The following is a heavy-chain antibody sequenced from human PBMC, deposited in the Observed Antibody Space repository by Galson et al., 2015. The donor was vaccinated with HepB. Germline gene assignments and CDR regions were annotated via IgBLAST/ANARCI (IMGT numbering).Heavy chain of an antibody. Sequence: SVKVSCKASGYTFTSYAMHWVRQAPGQRLEWMGWINAGNGNTKYSQQFQGRVTITRDTSASTAYMELSSLRSEDTAVYYCARPRVGSGGYYFDYWGPGTLVTVSS. CDR3: ARPRVGSGGYYFDY. D-gene: IGHD6-19*01. V-gene: IGHV1-3*01. J-gene: IGHJ4*02. CDR1: GYTFTSYA. CDR2: INAGNGNT.